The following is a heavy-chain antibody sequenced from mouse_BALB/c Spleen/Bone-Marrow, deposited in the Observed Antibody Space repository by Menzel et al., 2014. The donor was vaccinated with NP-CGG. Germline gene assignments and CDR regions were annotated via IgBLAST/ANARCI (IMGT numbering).Heavy chain of an antibody. D-gene: IGHD2-3*01. CDR1: GYSFTDYN. CDR2: IDPYNGGT. J-gene: IGHJ4*01. V-gene: IGHV1S135*01. Sequence: EVKVVESGPELVKPGASVKVSCKASGYSFTDYNMYWVKQSHGKSLEWIGYIDPYNGGTSYNQKFKGKATLTVDKSSSTAFMHLNSLTCEDSAVYYCARLGGYYLYYAMDYWGQGTSVTVSS. CDR3: ARLGGYYLYYAMDY.